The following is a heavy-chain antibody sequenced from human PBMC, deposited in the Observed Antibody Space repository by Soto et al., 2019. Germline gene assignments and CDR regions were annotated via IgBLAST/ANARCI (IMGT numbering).Heavy chain of an antibody. D-gene: IGHD1-1*01. CDR1: GFTFSSYA. J-gene: IGHJ4*02. Sequence: PGGSLRLSCAASGFTFSSYAMNWVRQAPGKGLEWVSVISGSGGSTYYADSVKGRFTISRDNSKNTLYLQMNSLGAEDTAVYYYAKRATGTYFDYWGQGTLVTVSS. CDR3: AKRATGTYFDY. CDR2: ISGSGGST. V-gene: IGHV3-23*01.